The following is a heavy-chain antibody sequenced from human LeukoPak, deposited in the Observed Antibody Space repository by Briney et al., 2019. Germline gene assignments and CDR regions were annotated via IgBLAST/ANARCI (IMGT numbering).Heavy chain of an antibody. J-gene: IGHJ4*02. CDR3: ARRKLAATGYYFDY. D-gene: IGHD2-15*01. V-gene: IGHV4-59*08. CDR1: GGSISPNY. Sequence: SETLSLTCTVSGGSISPNYWSWIRQPPGKGLERIGYIHSSGSTTYNPSLESRVTISVDTSKNQFTLKLISVTAADTAVYYCARRKLAATGYYFDYWGQGTLVTVSS. CDR2: IHSSGST.